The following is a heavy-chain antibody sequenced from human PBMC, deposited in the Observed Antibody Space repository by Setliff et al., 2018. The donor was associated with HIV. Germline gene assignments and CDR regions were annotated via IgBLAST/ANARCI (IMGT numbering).Heavy chain of an antibody. CDR3: ARGYYDSSGYPH. J-gene: IGHJ4*02. Sequence: PSETLSLTCTVSGGSISSGTYFWSWIRQPAGKGLEWIGHIHTSGNANYNPSLKSRVTISGDTSKNQFSLKLSSVTAADTAAYYCARGYYDSSGYPHWGQGTLVTVSS. V-gene: IGHV4-61*09. CDR2: IHTSGNA. CDR1: GGSISSGTYF. D-gene: IGHD3-22*01.